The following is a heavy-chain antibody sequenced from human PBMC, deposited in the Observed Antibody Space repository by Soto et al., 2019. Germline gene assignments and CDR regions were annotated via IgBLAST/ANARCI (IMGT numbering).Heavy chain of an antibody. CDR2: ISYDGSNK. Sequence: GGSLRLSCAASGFTFSSYGMHWVRQAPGKGLEWVAVISYDGSNKYYADSVKGRFTISRDNSKNTLYLQMNSLRAEETAVYYCAKDPGTETAVTTMGYFDYWGQGTLVTVSS. CDR3: AKDPGTETAVTTMGYFDY. V-gene: IGHV3-30*18. D-gene: IGHD4-17*01. CDR1: GFTFSSYG. J-gene: IGHJ4*02.